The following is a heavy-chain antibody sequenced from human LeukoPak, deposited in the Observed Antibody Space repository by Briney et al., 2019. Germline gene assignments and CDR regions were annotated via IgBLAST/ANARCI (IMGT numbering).Heavy chain of an antibody. Sequence: GGSLRLSCAASGFTFSSYAMRWVRQAPGKGLEWASAISGSGGSTYYADSVKGRFTISRDNSKNTLYLQMNSLRAEDTAVYYCAKRRITAMGRDYFHYWGQGTLVTVSS. CDR1: GFTFSSYA. CDR2: ISGSGGST. V-gene: IGHV3-23*01. CDR3: AKRRITAMGRDYFHY. J-gene: IGHJ4*02. D-gene: IGHD5-18*01.